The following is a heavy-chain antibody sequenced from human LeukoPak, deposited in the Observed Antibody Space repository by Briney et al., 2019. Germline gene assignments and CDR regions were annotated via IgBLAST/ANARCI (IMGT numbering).Heavy chain of an antibody. CDR1: GFTLSNYA. Sequence: PGGSLRLSCAASGFTLSNYAMSWVRQAPGMGLEWVSSPTGSGSRPYYADSVKGRFTVSRDNSKNMLNLQMNSLTVEDTAVYFCTKDVSENYNIWGSYRSDYWGQGTLVTVSS. CDR3: TKDVSENYNIWGSYRSDY. J-gene: IGHJ4*02. V-gene: IGHV3-23*01. CDR2: PTGSGSRP. D-gene: IGHD3-16*02.